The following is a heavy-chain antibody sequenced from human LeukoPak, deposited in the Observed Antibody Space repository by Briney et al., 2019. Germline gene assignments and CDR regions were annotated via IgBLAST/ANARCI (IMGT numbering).Heavy chain of an antibody. J-gene: IGHJ5*02. CDR3: ARGLSTYYYDSKDWFDP. CDR2: INPNSGGT. Sequence: GASVKVSCKASGYTFTGYYMHWVRQAPGQGLEWMGWINPNSGGTSYAQKFQGRVTMTRDTSISTAYMELSRLRSDDTAVYYCARGLSTYYYDSKDWFDPWGQGTLVTVSS. V-gene: IGHV1-2*02. D-gene: IGHD3-22*01. CDR1: GYTFTGYY.